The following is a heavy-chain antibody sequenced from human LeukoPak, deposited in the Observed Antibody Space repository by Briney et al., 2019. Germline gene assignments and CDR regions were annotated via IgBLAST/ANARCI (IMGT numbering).Heavy chain of an antibody. CDR3: ARDLHIVVVIAQIDY. Sequence: PGGSLRLSCAASGVTFSSYAMHWVRQAPGKGLEWVAVISYDGSNKYYADSVKGRFTISRDNSKNTLYLQMNSLRAEDTAVYYCARDLHIVVVIAQIDYWGQGTLVTVSS. CDR1: GVTFSSYA. V-gene: IGHV3-30-3*01. D-gene: IGHD2-21*01. J-gene: IGHJ4*02. CDR2: ISYDGSNK.